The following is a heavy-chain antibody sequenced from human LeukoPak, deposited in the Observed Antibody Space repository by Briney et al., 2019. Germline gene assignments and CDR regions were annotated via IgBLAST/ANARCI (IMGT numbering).Heavy chain of an antibody. V-gene: IGHV4-4*07. CDR1: GDSISNYY. D-gene: IGHD1-26*01. CDR2: IHTSGNT. J-gene: IGHJ4*02. Sequence: SETLSLTCTVSGDSISNYYWNWIRQPAGKGLEWIGRIHTSGNTNYNPSLKSRVTMPVDTSKNQFSLKLSSVTAADTAVYYCARSLELRYFDYWGQGTLVTVSS. CDR3: ARSLELRYFDY.